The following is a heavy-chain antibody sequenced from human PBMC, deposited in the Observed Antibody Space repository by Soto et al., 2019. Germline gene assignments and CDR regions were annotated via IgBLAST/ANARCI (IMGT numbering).Heavy chain of an antibody. D-gene: IGHD3-3*01. CDR2: ISAYNGNT. CDR3: ARGGYYDFWSGYYGLRRDNWFDP. Sequence: ASVKVSCKASGYTFTSYGISWVRQAPGQGLEWMGWISAYNGNTNYAQKLQGRVTMTTDTSTSTAYMELRSLRSDDTAVYYCARGGYYDFWSGYYGLRRDNWFDPWGQGTLVTVSS. J-gene: IGHJ5*02. V-gene: IGHV1-18*04. CDR1: GYTFTSYG.